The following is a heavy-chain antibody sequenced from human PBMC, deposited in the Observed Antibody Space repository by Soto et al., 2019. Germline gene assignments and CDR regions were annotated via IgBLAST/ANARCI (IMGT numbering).Heavy chain of an antibody. V-gene: IGHV3-66*01. D-gene: IGHD3-3*01. CDR2: IYSGGST. CDR3: AREVTIFGVVNYYMDV. Sequence: WGSLRLSCAASGFTVSNNYMNWVRQAPGKGLEWVSVIYSGGSTYYADSVKGRFTISRDNSKNTQYLQMNSLRAEDTAVYYCAREVTIFGVVNYYMDVWGTGTTVTVSS. CDR1: GFTVSNNY. J-gene: IGHJ6*03.